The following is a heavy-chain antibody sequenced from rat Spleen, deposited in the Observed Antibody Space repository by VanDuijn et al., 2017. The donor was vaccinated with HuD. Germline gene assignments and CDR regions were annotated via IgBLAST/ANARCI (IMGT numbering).Heavy chain of an antibody. V-gene: IGHV5S13*01. CDR2: ISTGGGNT. J-gene: IGHJ3*01. Sequence: EVRLVESGGGLVRPGGSLKVSCEASGFTFSNYDMAWVRQAPTKGLEWIASISTGGGNTYYRDSVKGRFTISRDNAKNTQYLQMDSLRSEDTATYYCARHGYTTDYLNWFAYWGQGTLVTVSS. CDR1: GFTFSNYD. CDR3: ARHGYTTDYLNWFAY. D-gene: IGHD1-6*01.